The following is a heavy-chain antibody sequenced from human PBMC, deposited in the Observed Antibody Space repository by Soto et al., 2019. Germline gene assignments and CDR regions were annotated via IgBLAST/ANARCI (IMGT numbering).Heavy chain of an antibody. Sequence: SVKVSCKASGGTFSSYAVSWVRQAPGQGLEWMGGIIPIFGTANYAQKFQGRVTITADESTSTAYMELSSLRSEDTAVYYCARDLAYYDILTGYYTKSGPPDVWGQGTTVTVSS. V-gene: IGHV1-69*13. CDR1: GGTFSSYA. CDR2: IIPIFGTA. D-gene: IGHD3-9*01. CDR3: ARDLAYYDILTGYYTKSGPPDV. J-gene: IGHJ6*02.